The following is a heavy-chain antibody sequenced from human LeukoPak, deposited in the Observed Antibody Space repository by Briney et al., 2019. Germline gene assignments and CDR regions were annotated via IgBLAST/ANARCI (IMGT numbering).Heavy chain of an antibody. CDR3: AKGDYGDYLGNWFDP. Sequence: GGSLRLSCAASGFTFSSYAMSWVRQAPGKGLEWVSAISGSGGSTYYADSVKGRLTISRDNSKNTLYLQMNSLRAEDTAVYYCAKGDYGDYLGNWFDPWGQGTLVTVSS. CDR2: ISGSGGST. V-gene: IGHV3-23*01. CDR1: GFTFSSYA. J-gene: IGHJ5*02. D-gene: IGHD4-17*01.